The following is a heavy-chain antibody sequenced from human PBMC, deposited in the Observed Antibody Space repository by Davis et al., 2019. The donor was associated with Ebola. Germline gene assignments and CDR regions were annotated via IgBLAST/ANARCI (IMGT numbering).Heavy chain of an antibody. Sequence: GGSLRLSCAASGFTFSDYWMHWVRQAPGKGLEWVSSISSSSSYIYYADSVKGRFTISRDNAKNSLYLQMNSLRAEDTAVYYCARLDTIFGVVDDYWGQGTLVTVSS. J-gene: IGHJ4*02. CDR2: ISSSSSYI. CDR1: GFTFSDYW. CDR3: ARLDTIFGVVDDY. D-gene: IGHD3-3*01. V-gene: IGHV3-21*01.